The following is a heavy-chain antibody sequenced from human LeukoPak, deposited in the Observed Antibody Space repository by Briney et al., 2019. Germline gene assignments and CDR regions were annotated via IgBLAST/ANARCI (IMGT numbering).Heavy chain of an antibody. CDR3: ARDGGGEYSSGWYVDY. D-gene: IGHD6-19*01. CDR2: ISSSGSDI. J-gene: IGHJ4*02. V-gene: IGHV3-11*01. Sequence: GGSLRLSCAASGFTFSDYYMTWIRQAPGKGLEWVSYISSSGSDIYYADSVKGRFTISRDNAKNSLYLQMNSLRAEDTAVYFCARDGGGEYSSGWYVDYWGQGTLVTVSS. CDR1: GFTFSDYY.